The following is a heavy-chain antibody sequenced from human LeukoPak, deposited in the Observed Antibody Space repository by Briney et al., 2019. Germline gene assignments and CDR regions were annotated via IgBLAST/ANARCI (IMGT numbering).Heavy chain of an antibody. D-gene: IGHD2-2*01. J-gene: IGHJ1*01. V-gene: IGHV1-2*02. Sequence: GASVKVSCKVTGNTLSEFSMHWVRQALGQGLEWMGWINPNSGGTNYAQKFQGRVTMTRDTSISTAYMELSRLRSDDTAVYYCARVTYCSSTSCTGDFQHWGQGTLVTVSS. CDR2: INPNSGGT. CDR1: GNTLSEFS. CDR3: ARVTYCSSTSCTGDFQH.